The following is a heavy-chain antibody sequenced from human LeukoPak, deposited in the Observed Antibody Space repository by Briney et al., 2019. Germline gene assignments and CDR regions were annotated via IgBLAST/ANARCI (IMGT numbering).Heavy chain of an antibody. CDR1: GFTFSSYA. CDR2: ISGSGGST. J-gene: IGHJ4*02. Sequence: GGSLRLSCAASGFTFSSYAMSWVRQAPGKGLEWVSAISGSGGSTYYADSVKGWFTISRDNSKNTLYLQMNSLRAEDTAVYYCAKDGGSVVPADTFDYWGQGTLVTVSS. CDR3: AKDGGSVVPADTFDY. V-gene: IGHV3-23*01. D-gene: IGHD2-2*01.